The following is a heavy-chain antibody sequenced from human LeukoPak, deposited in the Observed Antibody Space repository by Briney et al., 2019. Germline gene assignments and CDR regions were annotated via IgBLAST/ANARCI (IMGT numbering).Heavy chain of an antibody. Sequence: SETLSLTCAVSGGSISSGGYSWSWIRQPPGKGLEWIGYIYHSGSTYYNPSLKSRVTISVDRSKNQFSLKLSSVTAADTAVYYCARSRGQQLVASHSYGMDVWGQGTTVTVSS. CDR2: IYHSGST. CDR1: GGSISSGGYS. D-gene: IGHD6-13*01. J-gene: IGHJ6*02. CDR3: ARSRGQQLVASHSYGMDV. V-gene: IGHV4-30-2*01.